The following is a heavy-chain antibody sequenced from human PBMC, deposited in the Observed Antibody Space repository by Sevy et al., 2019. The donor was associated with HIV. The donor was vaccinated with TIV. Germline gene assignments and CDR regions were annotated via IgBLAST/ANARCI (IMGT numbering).Heavy chain of an antibody. Sequence: RGSLRLSCAASGFTFSSYWMSWVRQAPGKGLEWVANIKQDGSEKYYVDSVKGRFTISRDNAKNSLYLQMNSLRAEDTAVYYCARGKVQYYMDVWGKGTTFTVSS. CDR3: ARGKVQYYMDV. CDR2: IKQDGSEK. D-gene: IGHD1-1*01. CDR1: GFTFSSYW. V-gene: IGHV3-7*03. J-gene: IGHJ6*03.